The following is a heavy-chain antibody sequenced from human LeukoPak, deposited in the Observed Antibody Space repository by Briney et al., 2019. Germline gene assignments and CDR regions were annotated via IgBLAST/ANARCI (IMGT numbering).Heavy chain of an antibody. CDR1: GYTFNSYD. J-gene: IGHJ6*03. V-gene: IGHV1-8*01. CDR3: ARGKDQLLGSYYFYYMDV. D-gene: IGHD2-2*01. Sequence: GASVKVSCKASGYTFNSYDIKWVRQATGQGLEWMGWMNPNSGNTGYAQKFQGRVTMTRNTSISTAYMELSSLRSEDTAVYYCARGKDQLLGSYYFYYMDVWGKGTTVTVSS. CDR2: MNPNSGNT.